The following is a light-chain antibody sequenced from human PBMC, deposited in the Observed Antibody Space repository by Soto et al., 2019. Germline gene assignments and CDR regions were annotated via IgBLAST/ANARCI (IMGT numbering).Light chain of an antibody. CDR2: AAS. J-gene: IGKJ1*01. Sequence: DIQMTQSPSSLSASVGDRVTITCRASQSITKYLNWYQQKPGKAPRLLIYAASNLQSGVQLTFSGSGSGTDFTLTNSSLQPEDLATYYCKHNSQNPPCTFGPAT. CDR3: KHNSQNPPCT. CDR1: QSITKY. V-gene: IGKV1-39*01.